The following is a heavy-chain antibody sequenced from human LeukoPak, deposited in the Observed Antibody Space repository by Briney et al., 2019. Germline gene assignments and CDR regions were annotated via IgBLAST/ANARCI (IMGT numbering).Heavy chain of an antibody. D-gene: IGHD2-15*01. V-gene: IGHV3-33*01. CDR2: IWYDGSHK. CDR1: GFTFSSYG. CDR3: ARAPPGYCSGGSCSRPLDL. J-gene: IGHJ5*02. Sequence: GGSLRLSCAASGFTFSSYGMHWVRQAPGKGLEWVAVIWYDGSHKFYADSVEGRFTISRDNSKNTLYLQMNSLRAEDTAVYYCARAPPGYCSGGSCSRPLDLWGQGTLVTVSS.